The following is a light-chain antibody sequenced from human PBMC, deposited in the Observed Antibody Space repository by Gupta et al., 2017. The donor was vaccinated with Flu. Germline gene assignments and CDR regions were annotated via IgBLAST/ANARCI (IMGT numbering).Light chain of an antibody. CDR2: DDT. Sequence: GKTARLTCGGNNIGSKSVHWYQQKPGQAPVLVVHDDTDRPSGIPERFSGSNSGNTATLTITRVEAGDEADYYGQLYDSSSDHVVFGGGTKLTVL. CDR1: NIGSKS. V-gene: IGLV3-21*03. CDR3: QLYDSSSDHVV. J-gene: IGLJ2*01.